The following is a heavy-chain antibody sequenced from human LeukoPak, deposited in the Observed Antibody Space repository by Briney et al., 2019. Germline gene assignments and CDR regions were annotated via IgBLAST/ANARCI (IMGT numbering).Heavy chain of an antibody. J-gene: IGHJ4*02. V-gene: IGHV3-64*04. CDR3: TTDGYYDFWSGYSSFDY. Sequence: GGSLRLSCSASGFTFSRYAMHWVRQAPGKGLESVSGISGNGGSTYYADSVKGRFTISRDNSKSTLYLQMNSLKTEDTAVYYCTTDGYYDFWSGYSSFDYWGQGTLVTVSS. D-gene: IGHD3-3*01. CDR1: GFTFSRYA. CDR2: ISGNGGST.